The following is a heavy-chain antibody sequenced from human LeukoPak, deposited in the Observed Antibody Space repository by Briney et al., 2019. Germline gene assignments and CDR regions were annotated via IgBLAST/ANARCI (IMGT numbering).Heavy chain of an antibody. Sequence: GASVKVSCKASGYTFTGYYMHWVRQAPGQGLEWMGWINPNSGGTNYAQKFQGWVTMTRDTSISTAYMELSRLRSDDTAVYYCERDDRYCSGGSCYPDYWGQGTLVTVSS. J-gene: IGHJ4*02. CDR2: INPNSGGT. V-gene: IGHV1-2*04. D-gene: IGHD2-15*01. CDR1: GYTFTGYY. CDR3: ERDDRYCSGGSCYPDY.